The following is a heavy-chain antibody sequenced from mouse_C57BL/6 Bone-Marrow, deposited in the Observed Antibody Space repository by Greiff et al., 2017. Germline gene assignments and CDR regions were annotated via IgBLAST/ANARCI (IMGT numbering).Heavy chain of an antibody. V-gene: IGHV5-15*01. CDR1: GFTFSDYG. D-gene: IGHD3-2*02. CDR3: ARNSSGYAMDY. CDR2: ISNLAYSI. Sequence: VQLKESGGGLVQPGGSLKLSCAASGFTFSDYGMAWVRQAPRKGPEWVAFISNLAYSIYYADTVTGRFTISRENAKNTLYLEMSSLRSEDTAMYYCARNSSGYAMDYWGQGTSVTVSS. J-gene: IGHJ4*01.